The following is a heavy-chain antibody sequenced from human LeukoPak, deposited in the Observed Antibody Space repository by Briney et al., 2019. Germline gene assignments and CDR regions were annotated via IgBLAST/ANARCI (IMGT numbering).Heavy chain of an antibody. CDR2: IYYGENT. D-gene: IGHD3-22*01. Sequence: KASETLSLTCTVSGGSISSGPYYWGWIRQPPGKGLEWIGNIYYGENTYYNPSLKSRVTISIDTSKNQFYLKLSSLTAADTAVYYCARRDDSNGYHKIFDYWGPGTLVTVSS. CDR3: ARRDDSNGYHKIFDY. V-gene: IGHV4-39*01. J-gene: IGHJ4*02. CDR1: GGSISSGPYY.